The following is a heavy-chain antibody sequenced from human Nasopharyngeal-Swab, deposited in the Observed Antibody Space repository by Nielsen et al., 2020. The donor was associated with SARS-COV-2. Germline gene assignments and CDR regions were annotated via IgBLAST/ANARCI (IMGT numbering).Heavy chain of an antibody. CDR3: VKDGIGDIGATPYYCGMDV. J-gene: IGHJ6*02. Sequence: WIRQPPGKGLECVSAISSNGGSTYYADSVKGRFTISRDNSKNTLYLQMSSLRAEDTAVYYCVKDGIGDIGATPYYCGMDVWGQGTTVTVSS. D-gene: IGHD5-12*01. CDR2: ISSNGGST. V-gene: IGHV3-64D*06.